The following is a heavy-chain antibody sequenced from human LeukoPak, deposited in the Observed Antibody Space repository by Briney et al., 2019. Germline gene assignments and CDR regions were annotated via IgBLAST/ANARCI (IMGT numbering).Heavy chain of an antibody. D-gene: IGHD1-26*01. V-gene: IGHV3-30*18. CDR2: ISYDASDE. J-gene: IGHJ4*02. CDR3: VKSLVGHTSGY. Sequence: GGSLRLSCAASGFSFSGYGMHWVRQAPGKGLEWLAVISYDASDEYYADSVKGRFTISRDNSKNMMYLQMISLRAEDTAVYCCVKSLVGHTSGYWGQGTLVTVST. CDR1: GFSFSGYG.